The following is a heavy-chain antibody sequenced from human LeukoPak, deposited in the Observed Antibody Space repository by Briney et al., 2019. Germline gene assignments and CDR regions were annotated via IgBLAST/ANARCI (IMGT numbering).Heavy chain of an antibody. J-gene: IGHJ4*02. V-gene: IGHV1-8*03. D-gene: IGHD2-2*01. CDR2: MNPNTGNT. CDR3: ASTPYCSSTSCEYYFDY. Sequence: ASVKVSCKASGYTFTRYDINWVRQAPGQGLEWMGWMNPNTGNTVYAQKLQGRVTFTRNTSITTAYMELSSLTSEDTAVYYCASTPYCSSTSCEYYFDYWGQGTLVTVSS. CDR1: GYTFTRYD.